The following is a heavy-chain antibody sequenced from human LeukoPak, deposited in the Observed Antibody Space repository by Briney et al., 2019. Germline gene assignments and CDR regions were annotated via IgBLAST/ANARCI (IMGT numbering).Heavy chain of an antibody. CDR3: ARASASSTVVPADY. V-gene: IGHV1-18*01. CDR1: GYTFTSYF. CDR2: NSVNNANA. Sequence: ASVKVSFKASGYTFTSYFISWVRQAPEQGLEWVGWNSVNNANANYAQKSQGRVNLTTETTTSTAYMELRSLKSDDTALFYCARASASSTVVPADYSGQGALVTVSS. D-gene: IGHD2-2*01. J-gene: IGHJ4*02.